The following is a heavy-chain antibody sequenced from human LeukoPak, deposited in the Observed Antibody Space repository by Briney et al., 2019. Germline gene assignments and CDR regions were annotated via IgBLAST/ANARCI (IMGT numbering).Heavy chain of an antibody. CDR3: ARAGIHYYYYMDV. V-gene: IGHV1-2*02. Sequence: GASVKVSCKASGYTFTCYYMHWVRQAPGQGLEWMGWINPNSGGTNYAQKFQGRVTMTRDTSISTAYMELSRLRSDDTAVYYCARAGIHYYYYMDVWGKGTTVTVSS. J-gene: IGHJ6*03. D-gene: IGHD3-10*01. CDR2: INPNSGGT. CDR1: GYTFTCYY.